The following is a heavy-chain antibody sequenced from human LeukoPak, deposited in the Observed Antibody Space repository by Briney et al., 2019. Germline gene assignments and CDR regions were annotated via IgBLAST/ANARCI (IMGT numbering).Heavy chain of an antibody. CDR2: IIPIFGTA. V-gene: IGHV1-69*01. D-gene: IGHD6-13*01. J-gene: IGHJ4*02. CDR1: GGTFSSYA. Sequence: SVKVSCKASGGTFSSYAISWVRQAPGQGLEWMGGIIPIFGTANYAQKFQGRVTITADESTSTAYMELSSLRSEDTAVYYCARVVAAAEFDYWGQGTLSPSPQ. CDR3: ARVVAAAEFDY.